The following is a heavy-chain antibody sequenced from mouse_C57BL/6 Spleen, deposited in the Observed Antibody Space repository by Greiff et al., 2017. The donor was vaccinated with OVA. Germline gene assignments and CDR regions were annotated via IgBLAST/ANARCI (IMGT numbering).Heavy chain of an antibody. V-gene: IGHV1-26*01. CDR3: AKTVRDYFDY. D-gene: IGHD1-1*01. CDR1: GYTFTDYY. J-gene: IGHJ2*01. Sequence: VQLKQSGPELVKPGASVKISCKASGYTFTDYYMNWVKQSHGKSLEWIGDINPNNGGTSYNQMFKGKATLTVDKSSSTAYMELRSLTSEDSAVYYCAKTVRDYFDYWGQGTTLTVSS. CDR2: INPNNGGT.